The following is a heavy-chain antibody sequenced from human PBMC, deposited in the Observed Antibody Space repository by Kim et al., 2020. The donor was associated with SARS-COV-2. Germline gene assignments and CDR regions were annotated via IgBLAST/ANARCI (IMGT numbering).Heavy chain of an antibody. CDR3: ARERIAVAGTSYYYYGMDV. CDR1: GFTVSSNY. J-gene: IGHJ6*04. D-gene: IGHD6-19*01. V-gene: IGHV3-53*04. Sequence: GGSLRLSCAASGFTVSSNYMSWVRQAPGKGLEWVSVIYSGGSTYYADSVKGRFTISRHNSKNTLYLQMNSLRAEDTAVYYCARERIAVAGTSYYYYGMDVWGEGTTVTVSS. CDR2: IYSGGST.